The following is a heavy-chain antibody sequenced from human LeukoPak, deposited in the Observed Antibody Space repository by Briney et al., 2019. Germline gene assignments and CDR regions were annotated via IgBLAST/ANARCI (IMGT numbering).Heavy chain of an antibody. CDR3: ARVYCSGGGCYSFDY. CDR1: GFTFSSYN. V-gene: IGHV3-21*01. D-gene: IGHD2-15*01. CDR2: ISSSGSNQ. Sequence: GGSLRLSCAASGFTFSSYNMNWVRQAPGKGLEWVSSISSSGSNQYYADSVKGRFTISRDNAENSLYLQMNSLRAEDTAVYYCARVYCSGGGCYSFDYWGQGTLVTVCS. J-gene: IGHJ4*02.